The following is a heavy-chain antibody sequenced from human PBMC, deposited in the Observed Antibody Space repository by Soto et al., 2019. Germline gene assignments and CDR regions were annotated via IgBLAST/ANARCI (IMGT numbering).Heavy chain of an antibody. V-gene: IGHV3-9*01. D-gene: IGHD4-17*01. J-gene: IGHJ4*02. CDR3: AKDMKWGGMTTIHYFDS. CDR1: GFMFTNHG. CDR2: ISWNSETI. Sequence: PGGSLRLSCAASGFMFTNHGMHWVRQAPGKGLEWVSGISWNSETIDYADSVKGRFTISRDNAKSSLFLQMNSLRPDDTALYYCAKDMKWGGMTTIHYFDSWGQRTLVTVSS.